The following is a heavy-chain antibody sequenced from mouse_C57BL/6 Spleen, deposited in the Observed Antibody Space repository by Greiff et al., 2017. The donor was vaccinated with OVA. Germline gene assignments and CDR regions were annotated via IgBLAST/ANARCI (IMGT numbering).Heavy chain of an antibody. CDR2: LDPSDSST. V-gene: IGHV1-50*01. J-gene: IGHJ4*01. CDR1: GYTFTSYW. D-gene: IGHD2-5*01. Sequence: QVQLQQPGAELVKPGASVKLSCKASGYTFTSYWMQWVKQRPGQGLEWIGALDPSDSSTNYNQKFKGKATLTVDTSSSTAYMQLRSLTSEDSAVYYCARSNYSNYRYAMDYWGQGTSVTVSS. CDR3: ARSNYSNYRYAMDY.